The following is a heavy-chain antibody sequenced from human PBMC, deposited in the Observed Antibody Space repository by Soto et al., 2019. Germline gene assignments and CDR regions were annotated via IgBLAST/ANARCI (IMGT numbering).Heavy chain of an antibody. J-gene: IGHJ4*02. CDR3: AKEQWLVYLAIDY. D-gene: IGHD6-19*01. CDR1: GFTFSSYG. V-gene: IGHV3-30*18. Sequence: PVEFRRLACAASGFTFSSYGMHWVRQAPGKGLEWVAVISYDGSNKYYADSVKGRFTISRDNSKNTLYLQMNSLRAEDTAVYSCAKEQWLVYLAIDYWGQGTLVTVSS. CDR2: ISYDGSNK.